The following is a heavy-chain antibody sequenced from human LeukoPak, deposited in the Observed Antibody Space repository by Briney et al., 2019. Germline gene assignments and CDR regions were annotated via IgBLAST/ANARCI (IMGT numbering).Heavy chain of an antibody. CDR2: IYYSGST. D-gene: IGHD3-16*01. CDR1: GGSISSSSYY. CDR3: AKEAHYPHMHTYLITLDS. V-gene: IGHV4-39*07. J-gene: IGHJ4*02. Sequence: SETLSLTCTVSGGSISSSSYYWGWIRQPPGKGLEWIGSIYYSGSTYYNPSLKSRVTISVDTSKNQFSLKLSSVTAEDTALYYCAKEAHYPHMHTYLITLDSWGQGTLVTVSS.